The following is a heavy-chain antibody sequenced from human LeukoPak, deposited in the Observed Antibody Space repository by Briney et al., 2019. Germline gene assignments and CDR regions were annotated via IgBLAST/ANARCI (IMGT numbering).Heavy chain of an antibody. D-gene: IGHD3-10*01. J-gene: IGHJ4*02. Sequence: GGSLRLPCAASGFTVSSNYMSWVRQAPGKGLEWVSVIYSGGFTYYADSVKGRFTISRDNSKNTLYLQMNSLRAEDTAVYYCAGKQGSGSLRPLDYWGQGTLVTVSS. CDR1: GFTVSSNY. V-gene: IGHV3-53*01. CDR3: AGKQGSGSLRPLDY. CDR2: IYSGGFT.